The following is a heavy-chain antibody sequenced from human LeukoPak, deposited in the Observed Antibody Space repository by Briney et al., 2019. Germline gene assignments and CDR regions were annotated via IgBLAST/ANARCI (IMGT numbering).Heavy chain of an antibody. V-gene: IGHV3-20*04. CDR3: ATTLQEWLVLID. J-gene: IGHJ4*02. D-gene: IGHD6-19*01. CDR1: GFTFDDYG. CDR2: IKWNGGST. Sequence: GGSLRLSCAASGFTFDDYGMSWVRQDPGEGLEWVSGIKWNGGSTGYADSVKGRFTISRDNAKNSLYLQMNSLRAEDTALYYCATTLQEWLVLIDWGQGTLVTVSS.